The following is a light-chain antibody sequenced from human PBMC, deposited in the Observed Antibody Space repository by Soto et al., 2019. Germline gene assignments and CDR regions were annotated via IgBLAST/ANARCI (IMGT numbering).Light chain of an antibody. Sequence: QSVLTQPPSASGTPGQRVTISCSGRNSNIGSNYVYWYQQVPGTAPKLLIYTNNQRPSGVPDRFSGSKSATSASLAISGLQSGDEADYYCASWEDSLNGWVIGGGTQLTVL. CDR3: ASWEDSLNGWV. J-gene: IGLJ7*01. V-gene: IGLV1-44*01. CDR2: TNN. CDR1: NSNIGSNY.